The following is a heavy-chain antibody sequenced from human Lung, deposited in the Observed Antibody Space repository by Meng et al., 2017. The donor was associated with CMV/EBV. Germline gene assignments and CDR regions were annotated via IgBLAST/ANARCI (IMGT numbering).Heavy chain of an antibody. CDR1: GLTFSAYY. V-gene: IGHV3-11*01. J-gene: IGHJ4*02. CDR3: ATDPRLLDY. CDR2: ISGGGDII. Sequence: GGSXRLSYVASGLTFSAYYMTWMRQAPGKGPQCVSYISGGGDIIKYADSVKGRFTISRDNAKNSLYLQMNSLRAEDTAVYYCATDPRLLDYWGQGTLVTVSS. D-gene: IGHD5-18*01.